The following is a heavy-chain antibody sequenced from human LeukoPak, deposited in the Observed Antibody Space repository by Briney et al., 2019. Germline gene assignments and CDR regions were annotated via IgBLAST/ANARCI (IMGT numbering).Heavy chain of an antibody. D-gene: IGHD3-22*01. CDR2: IYYSGST. Sequence: SETLSLTCTVSGGSISSSSYYWGWIRQPPGKGLEWIGSIYYSGSTYYNPSLKSRVTISVDTSKNQFSLKLSSVTAADTAVYYCANPPWTYYYDSSGPGAFDIWGQGTMVTVSS. J-gene: IGHJ3*02. CDR1: GGSISSSSYY. CDR3: ANPPWTYYYDSSGPGAFDI. V-gene: IGHV4-39*07.